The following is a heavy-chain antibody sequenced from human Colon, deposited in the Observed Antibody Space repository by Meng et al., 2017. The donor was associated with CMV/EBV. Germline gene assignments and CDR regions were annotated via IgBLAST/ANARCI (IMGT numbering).Heavy chain of an antibody. CDR2: IKQDGSEK. D-gene: IGHD2-2*02. Sequence: GESLKISCAASGFTFSSYWMSWVRQAPGKGLEWVANIKQDGSEKYYVDSVKGRFTISRDNAKNSLYLQMNSLRAEDTAVYYCARDCSSTSCYTTYYYYGMDVWGQGTTVTVS. CDR1: GFTFSSYW. V-gene: IGHV3-7*01. CDR3: ARDCSSTSCYTTYYYYGMDV. J-gene: IGHJ6*02.